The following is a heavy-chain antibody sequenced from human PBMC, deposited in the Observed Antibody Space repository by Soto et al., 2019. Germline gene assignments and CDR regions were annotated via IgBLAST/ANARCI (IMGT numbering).Heavy chain of an antibody. Sequence: QVQLVESGGGVVQPGRSLKLSCAASGFTFSNYGMHWVRQAPGKGLQWVAVTWYDGRKQHYADSVKGRFTISRDNSRNALYLQMHSLRVKDTGVYYSANIRGYSGYDAPISCLYGMDVWGQRTTVTVSS. CDR1: GFTFSNYG. CDR2: TWYDGRKQ. J-gene: IGHJ6*02. D-gene: IGHD5-12*01. CDR3: ANIRGYSGYDAPISCLYGMDV. V-gene: IGHV3-33*06.